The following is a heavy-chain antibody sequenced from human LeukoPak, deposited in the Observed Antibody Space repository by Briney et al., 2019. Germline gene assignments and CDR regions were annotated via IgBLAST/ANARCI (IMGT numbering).Heavy chain of an antibody. CDR1: GGSISSYP. D-gene: IGHD3-9*01. Sequence: SSETLSLTCSVSGGSISSYPWTWIRQPPGKGLEWIGFIDYSGSSNYNPSLESRVTISADPSTNHFSLNLTSVTAADTAVYFCARDHPVADWAPDIWGRGTMVTVSS. CDR2: IDYSGSS. J-gene: IGHJ3*02. CDR3: ARDHPVADWAPDI. V-gene: IGHV4-59*13.